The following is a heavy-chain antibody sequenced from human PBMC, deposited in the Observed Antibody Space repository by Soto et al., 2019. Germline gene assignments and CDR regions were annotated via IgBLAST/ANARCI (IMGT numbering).Heavy chain of an antibody. CDR1: GFIFSDFA. CDR3: ARKWYGELGEGWFDP. Sequence: QVQLVESGGGVVQPGRSLRLSCAASGFIFSDFAMHWVRQAPGQGLEWVSLLSSDGINEYYADSVRGRYTISRDNSNNILYIQMNSLRVEDTAVYYCARKWYGELGEGWFDPWGQGTLVTVSS. J-gene: IGHJ5*02. CDR2: LSSDGINE. V-gene: IGHV3-30-3*01. D-gene: IGHD3-10*01.